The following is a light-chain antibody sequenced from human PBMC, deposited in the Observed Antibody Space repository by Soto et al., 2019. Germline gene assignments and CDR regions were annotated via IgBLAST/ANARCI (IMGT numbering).Light chain of an antibody. V-gene: IGLV1-40*01. Sequence: QSALTQPPSVSGAPGQRVTISCTGSSSNIGAGYDVHWYQQLPGTAPKLLIYGNGNRPSGVPDRFSGSKSGTSASLAITGLQAEDEADYYCQSYDSSLSAYVFGTGTKVTV. CDR1: SSNIGAGYD. CDR2: GNG. J-gene: IGLJ1*01. CDR3: QSYDSSLSAYV.